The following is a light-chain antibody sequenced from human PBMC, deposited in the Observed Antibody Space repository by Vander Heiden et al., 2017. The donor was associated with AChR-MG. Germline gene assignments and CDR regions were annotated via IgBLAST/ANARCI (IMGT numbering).Light chain of an antibody. CDR2: ATS. Sequence: DIHMTQSPSSLSASVGDRVTLTCRASQDIRNALAWYQQKPGKAPALLLYATSRLQSGVPSRFSGGGSGTDFTLTISSLQPEDFATYVRQQDDVTPPTFGQGTKLEIK. V-gene: IGKV1-NL1*01. CDR1: QDIRNA. J-gene: IGKJ1*01. CDR3: QQDDVTPPT.